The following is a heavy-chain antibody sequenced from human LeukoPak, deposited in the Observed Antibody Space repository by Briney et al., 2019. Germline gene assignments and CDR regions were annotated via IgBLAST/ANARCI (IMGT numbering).Heavy chain of an antibody. CDR1: GGSFSGYY. Sequence: PSETLSLTCAVYGGSFSGYYWSWIRQPPGKGLEWIGEINHSGSTNYNPSPKSRVTISVDTSKNQFSLKLSSVTAADTAVYYCARRGREAVAGIDYWGQGTLVTVSS. CDR2: INHSGST. D-gene: IGHD6-19*01. V-gene: IGHV4-34*01. CDR3: ARRGREAVAGIDY. J-gene: IGHJ4*02.